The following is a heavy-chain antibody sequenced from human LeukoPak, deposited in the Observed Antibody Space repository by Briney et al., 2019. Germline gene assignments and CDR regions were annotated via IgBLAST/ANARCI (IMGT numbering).Heavy chain of an antibody. J-gene: IGHJ6*02. D-gene: IGHD3-16*01. V-gene: IGHV3-7*03. CDR3: AGGGCLDV. CDR1: GFTFSSYW. CDR2: INHNGNVN. Sequence: GGSPRLSCAASGFTFSSYWMNWARQAPGKGLEWVASINHNGNVNYYVDSVKGRFTISRDNAKNSLYLQMSNLRAEDTAVYFWAGGGCLDVWGQGATVTVSS.